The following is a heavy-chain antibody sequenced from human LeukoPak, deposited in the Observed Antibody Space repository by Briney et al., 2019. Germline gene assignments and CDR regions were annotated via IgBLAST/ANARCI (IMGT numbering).Heavy chain of an antibody. CDR3: AREGY. Sequence: GGSLRLSCAASGFTFSSSWMSWVRQAPGKGLEWVANINQDGSEKYYVDSVKGRFTISRDNAKNSLCLQVNSLRADDTAVYYCAREGYWGQGTLVTVTS. CDR1: GFTFSSSW. CDR2: INQDGSEK. J-gene: IGHJ4*02. V-gene: IGHV3-7*01.